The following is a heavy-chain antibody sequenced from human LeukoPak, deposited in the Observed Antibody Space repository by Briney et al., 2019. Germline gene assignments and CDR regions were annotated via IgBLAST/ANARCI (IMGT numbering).Heavy chain of an antibody. D-gene: IGHD6-25*01. V-gene: IGHV1-18*01. CDR1: GYTFTSYG. CDR3: ARAVHGRSSGPNFDY. CDR2: ISAYNGNT. Sequence: GASVKVSCKASGYTFTSYGISWVRQAPGQGLEWMGWISAYNGNTNYAQKLQGRVTMTTDTSTSTAYMELRSLRSDDTAVYYCARAVHGRSSGPNFDYWGQGTLVTVSS. J-gene: IGHJ4*02.